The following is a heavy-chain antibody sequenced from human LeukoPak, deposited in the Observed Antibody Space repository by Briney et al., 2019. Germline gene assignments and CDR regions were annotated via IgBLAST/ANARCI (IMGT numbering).Heavy chain of an antibody. V-gene: IGHV4-59*01. CDR3: ARFEGYDFLTGYAYYFDY. D-gene: IGHD3-9*01. J-gene: IGHJ4*02. Sequence: SETLSLTCTVSGGSISSYYWSWIRQPPGKGVEWIGYIYYSGSTNYNPSLKSRVTISVDTSKNQFSLKLNSMTAADTAVYYCARFEGYDFLTGYAYYFDYWGQGTLVTVSS. CDR2: IYYSGST. CDR1: GGSISSYY.